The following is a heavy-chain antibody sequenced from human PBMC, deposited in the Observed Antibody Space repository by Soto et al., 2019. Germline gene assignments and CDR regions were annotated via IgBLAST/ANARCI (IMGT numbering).Heavy chain of an antibody. J-gene: IGHJ4*02. CDR2: IIPIVGIV. Sequence: QVPPVQSGAEVKKPGSSVKVSCKASGGTFSTYTVTWVRQAPGQGLEWMGRIIPIVGIVNYAQKFQGRVTITADKSTSIAYMELSSLRSEDTAVYYCATITSGSYGGDYWGQGTLVTVSS. CDR3: ATITSGSYGGDY. CDR1: GGTFSTYT. D-gene: IGHD1-26*01. V-gene: IGHV1-69*02.